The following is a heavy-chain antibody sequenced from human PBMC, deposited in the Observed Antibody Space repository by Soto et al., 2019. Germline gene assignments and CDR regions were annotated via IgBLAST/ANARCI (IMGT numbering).Heavy chain of an antibody. CDR1: GVSLNSGHYY. J-gene: IGHJ5*02. CDR3: GKVLIGAPPHPAVDP. CDR2: VYYDEST. V-gene: IGHV4-39*01. D-gene: IGHD3-22*01. Sequence: QVQLQESGPGLLEPLETLSLTCSVSGVSLNSGHYYWVWVRQSPGKGLAWIASVYYDESTYYNPSLTTRLTISIDKPRNQFPLTLKSVTPAATAVYYCGKVLIGAPPHPAVDPWGKGARVPVSS.